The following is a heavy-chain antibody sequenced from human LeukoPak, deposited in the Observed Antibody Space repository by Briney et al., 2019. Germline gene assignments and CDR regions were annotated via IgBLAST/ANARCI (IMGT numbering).Heavy chain of an antibody. D-gene: IGHD4/OR15-4a*01. Sequence: GGSLRLSCAASGFTFSNAWMNWVRQAPGKGLEWVGRIKSKTGGGTTDYTAPVKGRFTISRDDSKNTLYLQMNSLKTEDTAVYYCTTPHDYPQRYWGQGTLVTVSS. V-gene: IGHV3-15*07. CDR1: GFTFSNAW. CDR3: TTPHDYPQRY. J-gene: IGHJ4*02. CDR2: IKSKTGGGTT.